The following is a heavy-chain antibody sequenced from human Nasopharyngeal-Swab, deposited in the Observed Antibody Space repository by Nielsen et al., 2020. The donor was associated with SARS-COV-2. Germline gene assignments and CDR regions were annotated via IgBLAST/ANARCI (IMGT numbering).Heavy chain of an antibody. CDR1: GFTFSRYT. V-gene: IGHV3-30-3*01. J-gene: IGHJ4*02. CDR3: AGTPLDSSGYYYAFHY. Sequence: GESLKISWAASGFTFSRYTMHWVRQAPGKGLEWVAVISYDGSNKYYADSVKGRFTISKDISKNTLYLQMNSLRAEDTAVFYCAGTPLDSSGYYYAFHYWGRGTLVTVSS. CDR2: ISYDGSNK. D-gene: IGHD3-22*01.